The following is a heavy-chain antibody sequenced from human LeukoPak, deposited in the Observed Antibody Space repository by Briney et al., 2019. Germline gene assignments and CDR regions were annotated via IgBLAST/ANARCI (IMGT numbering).Heavy chain of an antibody. CDR1: GFTFSSYW. J-gene: IGHJ4*02. V-gene: IGHV3-7*01. Sequence: GSLRLSCAASGFTFSSYWMNWVRQAPGEGLEWVANINQDGSAKYYVDSVKGRFTFSRDNAMNSLFLQMNSLRAEDTAVYYCARDVHGGAFDYWGQGTLVTVSS. CDR2: INQDGSAK. D-gene: IGHD4-23*01. CDR3: ARDVHGGAFDY.